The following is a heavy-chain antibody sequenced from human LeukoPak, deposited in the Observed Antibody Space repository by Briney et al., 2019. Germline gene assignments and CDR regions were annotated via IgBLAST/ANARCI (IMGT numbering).Heavy chain of an antibody. CDR3: ARKRRDSSGWYGDFDL. CDR1: GDSINSYY. Sequence: SETLSLTCSVSGDSINSYYWNWIRQPPGKGLEWIGYIYYSGSTNYNPSLKSRVTISVDTSKNQFSLKLSSVTAADTAVYYCARKRRDSSGWYGDFDLWGRGTLVTVSS. D-gene: IGHD6-19*01. V-gene: IGHV4-59*08. CDR2: IYYSGST. J-gene: IGHJ2*01.